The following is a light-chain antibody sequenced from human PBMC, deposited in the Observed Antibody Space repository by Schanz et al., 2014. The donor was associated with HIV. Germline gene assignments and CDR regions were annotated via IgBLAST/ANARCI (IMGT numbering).Light chain of an antibody. CDR1: SSNIGAGYE. J-gene: IGLJ3*02. Sequence: QSVLTQPPSVSGAPGQRVTISCTGSSSNIGAGYEVHWYKQLPETAPKLLIFGDKNRPSGVPDRYSGSKSDTSASLAITGLQAEDEADYYCSSYAATSNVLFGGGTKLTVL. V-gene: IGLV1-40*01. CDR3: SSYAATSNVL. CDR2: GDK.